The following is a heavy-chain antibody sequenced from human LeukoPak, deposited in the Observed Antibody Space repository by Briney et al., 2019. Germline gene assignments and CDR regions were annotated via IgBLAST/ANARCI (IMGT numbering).Heavy chain of an antibody. Sequence: ASVKVSCKASGYTFTGYYMHWVRQAPGQGLEWMGWINPNSGGTNYAQKFQGWVTMTRDTSISTAYMELSRLRSDDTAVYYCARDPGFGELGFDYWGQGTLVTVSS. CDR1: GYTFTGYY. J-gene: IGHJ4*02. D-gene: IGHD3-10*01. V-gene: IGHV1-2*04. CDR2: INPNSGGT. CDR3: ARDPGFGELGFDY.